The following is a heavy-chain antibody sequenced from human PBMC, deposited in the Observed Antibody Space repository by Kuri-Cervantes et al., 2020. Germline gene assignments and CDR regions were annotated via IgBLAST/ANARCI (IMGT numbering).Heavy chain of an antibody. J-gene: IGHJ4*02. CDR2: INYDGNI. V-gene: IGHV3-74*01. CDR3: AKDTYYYDRSGFFPIDY. Sequence: GGSLRLSCVVSGFTLSRYGMHWVRQAPGKGLIWVSRINYDGNIAYPDSVKGRFIISRDNAKNTLYLQMNSLRAEDTAVYYCAKDTYYYDRSGFFPIDYWGQGTLVTVSS. D-gene: IGHD3-22*01. CDR1: GFTLSRYG.